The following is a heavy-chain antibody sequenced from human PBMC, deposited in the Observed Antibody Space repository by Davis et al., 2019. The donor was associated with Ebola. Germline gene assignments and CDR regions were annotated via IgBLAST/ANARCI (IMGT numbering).Heavy chain of an antibody. Sequence: GGSLRLSCAASGFTFSSYAMHWVRQAPGKGLEWVAVIWYDGSNKYYADSVKGRFTISRDNSKNTLYLQMNSLRAEDTAVYYCARGGAPKDYYGSGSYSVWGQGTLVTVSS. CDR2: IWYDGSNK. J-gene: IGHJ4*02. CDR1: GFTFSSYA. V-gene: IGHV3-33*08. CDR3: ARGGAPKDYYGSGSYSV. D-gene: IGHD3-10*01.